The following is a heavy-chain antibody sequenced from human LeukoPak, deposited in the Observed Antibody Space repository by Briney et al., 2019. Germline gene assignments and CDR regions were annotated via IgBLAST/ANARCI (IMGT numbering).Heavy chain of an antibody. D-gene: IGHD7-27*01. CDR2: IKRDGSEK. J-gene: IGHJ4*02. CDR1: GFTFSTYW. V-gene: IGHV3-7*01. CDR3: ARDRDWGYVDY. Sequence: PGGSLRLYCVASGFTFSTYWMHWVRLAPGKGLEWVANIKRDGSEKHYVDSVKGRFTISRDNAKNSLYLQMSSLRADDTAVYYCARDRDWGYVDYWGQGTLVTVSS.